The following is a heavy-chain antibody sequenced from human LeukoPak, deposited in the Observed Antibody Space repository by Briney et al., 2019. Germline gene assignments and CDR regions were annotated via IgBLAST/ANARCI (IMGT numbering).Heavy chain of an antibody. V-gene: IGHV4-34*01. D-gene: IGHD3-22*01. J-gene: IGHJ4*02. Sequence: SETLSLTCAVYGGSFSGYYWNWIRQPPGKGLEWIGEISHNENTNYSPSLKSRLTISIDTSKNQFSLKLSSVTAADTAVYYCASSGSRWLIDKTYSPYWGQGTLVTVSS. CDR2: ISHNENT. CDR3: ASSGSRWLIDKTYSPY. CDR1: GGSFSGYY.